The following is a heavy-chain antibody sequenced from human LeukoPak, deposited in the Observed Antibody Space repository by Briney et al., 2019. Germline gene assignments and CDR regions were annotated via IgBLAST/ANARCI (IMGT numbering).Heavy chain of an antibody. D-gene: IGHD6-19*01. J-gene: IGHJ4*02. Sequence: GGSLRLSCAASGFTFSSYAMSRVRQAPGQGLEWVSAISGSGGSTYYADSVKGRFTISRDNSKNTLYLQINSLRAEDTAVYYCARTTSKDSSGWYYFDYWGQGTLVTVSS. V-gene: IGHV3-23*01. CDR1: GFTFSSYA. CDR3: ARTTSKDSSGWYYFDY. CDR2: ISGSGGST.